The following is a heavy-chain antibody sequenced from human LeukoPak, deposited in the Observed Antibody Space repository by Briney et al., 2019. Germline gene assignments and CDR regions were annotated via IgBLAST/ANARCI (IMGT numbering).Heavy chain of an antibody. CDR2: INHSGST. Sequence: SETLSLTCAVYGGSFSGYYWSWIRQSPGKGLEWIGEINHSGSTNYNPSLKSRVTISVDTSKNQFSLKLSSVTAADTAVYYCAVTSDYYGSGSYYNGPRNYYYYYMDVWGKGTTVTISS. J-gene: IGHJ6*03. CDR3: AVTSDYYGSGSYYNGPRNYYYYYMDV. D-gene: IGHD3-10*01. CDR1: GGSFSGYY. V-gene: IGHV4-34*01.